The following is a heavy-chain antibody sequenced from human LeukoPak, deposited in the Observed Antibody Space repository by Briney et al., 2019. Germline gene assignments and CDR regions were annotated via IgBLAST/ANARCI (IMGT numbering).Heavy chain of an antibody. Sequence: ASVKVSCKASGYTFKNYDINWVRQATGQGLEWMGWMNPNGGNTGFAQKFQDRVSMTRDTSINTAYMELTSLRSGDTAVYYCARATPGGLHGYSFDYWGQGTVVTV. CDR1: GYTFKNYD. D-gene: IGHD5-24*01. J-gene: IGHJ4*02. V-gene: IGHV1-8*02. CDR3: ARATPGGLHGYSFDY. CDR2: MNPNGGNT.